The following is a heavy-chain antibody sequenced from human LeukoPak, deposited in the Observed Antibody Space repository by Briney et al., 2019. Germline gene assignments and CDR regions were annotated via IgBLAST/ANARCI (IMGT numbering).Heavy chain of an antibody. V-gene: IGHV4-34*01. J-gene: IGHJ4*02. CDR1: GGSFSGYY. Sequence: PSETLSLTCAVYGGSFSGYYWSWIRQPPGKGLEWIGEINHSGSTNYNPSLKSRVTISGDTSKNQFSLKLSSVTAADTAVYYCARARGGYCSSTSCYTGRYYFDYWGQGTLVTVSS. D-gene: IGHD2-2*02. CDR3: ARARGGYCSSTSCYTGRYYFDY. CDR2: INHSGST.